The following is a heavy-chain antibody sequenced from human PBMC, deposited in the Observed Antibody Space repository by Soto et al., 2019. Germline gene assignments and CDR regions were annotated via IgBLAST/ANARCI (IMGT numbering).Heavy chain of an antibody. V-gene: IGHV3-21*01. J-gene: IGHJ4*02. CDR1: GFTFSSYN. CDR3: TSEVTIFGVVIVDY. Sequence: GGSLRLSCAASGFTFSSYNMNWVRQAPGKGLEWVASIGSSNTYIYYADSVKGRFTISRDNAKNSLYLQMNSLRAEDTAVYYCTSEVTIFGVVIVDYWGQGTLVTVSS. CDR2: IGSSNTYI. D-gene: IGHD3-3*01.